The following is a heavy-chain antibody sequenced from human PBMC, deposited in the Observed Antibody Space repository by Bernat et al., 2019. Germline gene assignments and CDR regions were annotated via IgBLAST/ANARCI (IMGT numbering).Heavy chain of an antibody. CDR1: GFTCSSYA. Sequence: QVQLVESGGGVVKPGRSLRLSCAASGFTCSSYAMHWVRQAPGKGLEWVAVIAYDGSNKYYADSVKGRFTISRDNSKNTLYLQMNSLRAEDTAVYYCAIAPRLQGGMDVWGQGTTVTVSS. J-gene: IGHJ6*02. V-gene: IGHV3-30-3*01. D-gene: IGHD2-21*01. CDR2: IAYDGSNK. CDR3: AIAPRLQGGMDV.